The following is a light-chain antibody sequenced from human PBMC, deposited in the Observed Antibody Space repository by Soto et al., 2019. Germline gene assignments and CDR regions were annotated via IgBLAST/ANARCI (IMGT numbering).Light chain of an antibody. CDR2: EVT. CDR3: SSYAGSSNYVV. V-gene: IGLV2-8*01. Sequence: QSALTQPASVSGSPGQSITISCTGISSDDVYYKYVSWYQQHPGKAPKLMIYEVTKRPSGVPDRFSGSKSGNTASLTVSGLQAEDEADYYCSSYAGSSNYVVFGGGTKLTVL. CDR1: SSDDVYYKY. J-gene: IGLJ2*01.